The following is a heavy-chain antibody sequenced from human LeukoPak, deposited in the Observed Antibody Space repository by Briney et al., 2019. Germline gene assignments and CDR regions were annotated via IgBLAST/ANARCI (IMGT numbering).Heavy chain of an antibody. V-gene: IGHV5-51*01. J-gene: IGHJ4*02. CDR3: ASLRMGGRWELPRV. D-gene: IGHD1-26*01. Sequence: GESLQISFKGPGSGFTSYWIGWVRPMPGKGRGWMGIIYPGDSDTRYSPSFQGQVTISAAKSISTAYLQWSSLKASDTAMYYCASLRMGGRWELPRVWGQGTLVTVSS. CDR1: GSGFTSYW. CDR2: IYPGDSDT.